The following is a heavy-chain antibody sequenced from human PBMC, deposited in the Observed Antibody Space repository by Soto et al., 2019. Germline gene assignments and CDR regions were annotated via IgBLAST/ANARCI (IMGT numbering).Heavy chain of an antibody. CDR2: IIPILGIA. CDR1: GGTFSSYP. CDR3: ARDSDIVVVVAVSGSAFDI. J-gene: IGHJ3*02. D-gene: IGHD2-15*01. Sequence: QVQLVQSGAEVKKPGSSVKVSCKASGGTFSSYPISWVRQAPGQGLEWMGRIIPILGIANYAQKFQGRVTITADKSTSTAYMELSSLRSEDTAVYYCARDSDIVVVVAVSGSAFDIWGQGTMVTVSS. V-gene: IGHV1-69*04.